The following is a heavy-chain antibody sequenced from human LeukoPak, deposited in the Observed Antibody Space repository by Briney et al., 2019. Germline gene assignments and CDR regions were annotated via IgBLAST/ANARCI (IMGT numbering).Heavy chain of an antibody. CDR3: ARDAAVAGTRDYYYYYMDV. D-gene: IGHD6-19*01. J-gene: IGHJ6*03. CDR1: GFTLSSYA. CDR2: ISYDGSNK. Sequence: GRSLRLSCAASGFTLSSYAMHWVRQAPGKGLEWVAVISYDGSNKYYADSVKGRFTISRDNSKNTQYLQMNSLRAEDEPLYYRARDAAVAGTRDYYYYYMDVWGKGTTVTVSS. V-gene: IGHV3-30*04.